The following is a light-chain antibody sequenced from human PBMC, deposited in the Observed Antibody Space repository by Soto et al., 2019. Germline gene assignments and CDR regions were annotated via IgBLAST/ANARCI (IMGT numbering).Light chain of an antibody. CDR1: QGISIY. CDR2: SAS. Sequence: DIQLTQSRSFLSASVGDRVPMTCRASQGISIYLAWYQQKPGKAPDLLIYSASTLQSGVPSRFSGSGSETEFSLTIRALQPEDFATYYCQQLSRYPLTFGGGTKVDI. CDR3: QQLSRYPLT. J-gene: IGKJ4*01. V-gene: IGKV1-9*01.